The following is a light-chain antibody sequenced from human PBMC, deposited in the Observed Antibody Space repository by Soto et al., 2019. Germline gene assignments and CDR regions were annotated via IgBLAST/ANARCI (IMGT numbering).Light chain of an antibody. J-gene: IGKJ1*01. CDR1: QSVGSSW. CDR2: GGS. V-gene: IGKV3-20*01. Sequence: EIVWTQSPGTVSLSPGGRATLSCRASQSVGSSWLAWYQQKPGQAPRVLIYGGSNRATGIPDCFSGSGSGTGFTLTMSRLAPEDLAGYYCQKDYVARTFCSGIKV. CDR3: QKDYVART.